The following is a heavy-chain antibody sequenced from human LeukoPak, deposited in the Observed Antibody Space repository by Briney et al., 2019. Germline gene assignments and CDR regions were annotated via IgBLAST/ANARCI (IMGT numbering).Heavy chain of an antibody. Sequence: GGSLRLSCAASGFTLSDYDMHWVRRGTGKGLEWVSAIGAAGDTYYQGSVKGRFTISRDEAKNFLYLQMNSLRVEDTAVYYCTRDRHGMDVWGQGTTVTVSS. J-gene: IGHJ6*02. V-gene: IGHV3-13*01. CDR3: TRDRHGMDV. CDR2: IGAAGDT. CDR1: GFTLSDYD.